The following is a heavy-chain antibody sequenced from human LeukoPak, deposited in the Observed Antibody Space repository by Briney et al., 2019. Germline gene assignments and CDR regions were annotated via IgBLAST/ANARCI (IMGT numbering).Heavy chain of an antibody. J-gene: IGHJ5*02. Sequence: GESLKISCKGSGYTFTSYYMHWVRQAPGQGLEWMGIINPSGGSTSYAQKFQGRVTMTRDTSTSTVYMELSSLRSEDTAVYYCARYGDYVSDWFDPWGQGTLVTVSS. CDR1: GYTFTSYY. V-gene: IGHV1-46*01. CDR2: INPSGGST. CDR3: ARYGDYVSDWFDP. D-gene: IGHD4-17*01.